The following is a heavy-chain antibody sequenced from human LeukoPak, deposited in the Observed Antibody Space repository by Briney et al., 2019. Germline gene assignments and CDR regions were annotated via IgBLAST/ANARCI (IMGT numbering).Heavy chain of an antibody. D-gene: IGHD6-19*01. CDR2: ISGGSSFT. J-gene: IGHJ4*02. CDR3: ARDLGYSSGPNY. Sequence: GGSLRLSCAASGFSFSSFSMNWVRQAPGKGLEWVSYISGGSSFTYYVDSMKGRFTISRDNAKNSLYLQMNSLRAEDTAVYYCARDLGYSSGPNYWGQGTRVTVSS. CDR1: GFSFSSFS. V-gene: IGHV3-21*01.